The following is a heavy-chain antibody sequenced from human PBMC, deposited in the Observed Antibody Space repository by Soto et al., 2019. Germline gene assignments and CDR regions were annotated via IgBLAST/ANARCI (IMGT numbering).Heavy chain of an antibody. V-gene: IGHV4-39*01. J-gene: IGHJ4*02. CDR2: IFYSGNT. CDR1: DDSIGRSNYF. CDR3: ARHLYSGDSSGSFGY. Sequence: QLQLQESGPGLVKPSETLSLTCTVSDDSIGRSNYFWGWIRQPPGKGLEWIGNIFYSGNTHYNPSRKSGVTRSLDTSNHPFSLRLSSVTAADTAVYYCARHLYSGDSSGSFGYWGPGALVIVSS. D-gene: IGHD6-19*01.